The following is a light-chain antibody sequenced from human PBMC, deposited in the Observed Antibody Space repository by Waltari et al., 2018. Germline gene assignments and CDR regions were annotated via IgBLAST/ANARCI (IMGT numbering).Light chain of an antibody. J-gene: IGLJ2*01. CDR3: QAWDSSTVV. Sequence: SYDLTQPPSVSVSPGQTATITCSGIELGDKYVCWYQQKPGQSPILVIDQDNRRPSGIPERFSASNSGNTATLTISGTQAMDEADYFCQAWDSSTVVFGGGTKVTVL. V-gene: IGLV3-1*01. CDR1: ELGDKY. CDR2: QDN.